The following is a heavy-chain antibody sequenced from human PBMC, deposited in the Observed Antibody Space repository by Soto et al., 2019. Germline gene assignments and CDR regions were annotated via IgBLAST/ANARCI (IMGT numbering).Heavy chain of an antibody. D-gene: IGHD3-22*01. V-gene: IGHV3-21*01. CDR1: GFTFNSYT. J-gene: IGHJ4*02. Sequence: GGSLRLSCTDSGFTFNSYTMNWVRQAPGKGLEWVSSISRSSSYMYYADSVKGRFTISRDNAKNSLYLQMNSLRAEDTAMYFCARIADYYFDSSGSRDYFDFWGQGTLVTVSS. CDR3: ARIADYYFDSSGSRDYFDF. CDR2: ISRSSSYM.